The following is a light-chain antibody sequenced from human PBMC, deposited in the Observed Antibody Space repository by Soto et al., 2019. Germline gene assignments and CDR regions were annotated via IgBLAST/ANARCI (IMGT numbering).Light chain of an antibody. CDR3: QQYNFFPRT. CDR1: QSISSY. J-gene: IGKJ1*01. Sequence: DIQMTQSPSSLSASVGDRVTITCRASQSISSYLNWYQQKPGKAPKLLIYDASSLQSGVPSRFSGRGSGTEFTLTISSLQPDDFATYYCQQYNFFPRTFGQGTKVDIK. CDR2: DAS. V-gene: IGKV1-39*01.